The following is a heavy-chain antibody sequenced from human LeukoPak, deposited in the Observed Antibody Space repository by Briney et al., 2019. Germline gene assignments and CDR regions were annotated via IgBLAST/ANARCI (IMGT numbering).Heavy chain of an antibody. CDR2: MNPNSGNT. J-gene: IGHJ4*02. CDR3: ARLYDILTGPSDY. D-gene: IGHD3-9*01. V-gene: IGHV1-8*01. Sequence: ASVKVSCKASGYTFTSYDINWVRRATGQGLEWMGWMNPNSGNTGYAQKFQGRVTMTRNTSISTAYMELSSLRSEDTAVYYCARLYDILTGPSDYWGQGTLVTVSS. CDR1: GYTFTSYD.